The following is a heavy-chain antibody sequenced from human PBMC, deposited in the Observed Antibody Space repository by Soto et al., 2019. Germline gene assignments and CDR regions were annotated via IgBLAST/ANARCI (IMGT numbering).Heavy chain of an antibody. CDR3: AREVTMVRGTPGWFDP. V-gene: IGHV4-34*01. Sequence: KSSETLSLTCAVYGGSFSGYYWSWIRQPPGKGLEWIGEINHSGSTNYNPSLKSRVTISVDTSKNQFSLKLSSVTAADTAVYYCAREVTMVRGTPGWFDPWGQGTLVTVSS. D-gene: IGHD3-10*01. CDR1: GGSFSGYY. J-gene: IGHJ5*02. CDR2: INHSGST.